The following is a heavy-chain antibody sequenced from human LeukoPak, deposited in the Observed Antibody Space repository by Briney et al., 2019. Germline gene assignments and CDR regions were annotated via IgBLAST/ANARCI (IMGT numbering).Heavy chain of an antibody. V-gene: IGHV4-39*07. J-gene: IGHJ6*03. CDR3: ARDGYSSGSRYYYYMDV. CDR1: GGSISSSSYA. CDR2: IYYSGST. Sequence: PSETLSLTCTVSGGSISSSSYASGWVRQPPGKGREWIGSIYYSGSTYYNPSLKSRVTISVDPSKNQLSLKLSSVTAADTAVYYCARDGYSSGSRYYYYMDVWGKGTTVTVSS. D-gene: IGHD6-19*01.